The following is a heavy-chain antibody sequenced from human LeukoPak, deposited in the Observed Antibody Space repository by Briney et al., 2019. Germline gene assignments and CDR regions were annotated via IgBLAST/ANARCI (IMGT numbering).Heavy chain of an antibody. D-gene: IGHD3-22*01. J-gene: IGHJ4*02. Sequence: LGGSLRLSCAASGFTFSKAWMSWVRQAPGRGLEWVGRIKSETYGGTTDYAAPVSGRFTISRDDSKNTLYLQMNGLKADDTAVYYCTTDYYDSVGYSSYYWGQGTLVTVSS. V-gene: IGHV3-15*01. CDR2: IKSETYGGTT. CDR1: GFTFSKAW. CDR3: TTDYYDSVGYSSYY.